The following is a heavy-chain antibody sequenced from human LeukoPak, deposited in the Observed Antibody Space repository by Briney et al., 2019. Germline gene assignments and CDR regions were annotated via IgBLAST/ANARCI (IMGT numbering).Heavy chain of an antibody. V-gene: IGHV4-59*01. J-gene: IGHJ3*02. D-gene: IGHD3-22*01. Sequence: SETLSLTCSVSGGSISGYYWNWIRQAPGKGLEWIGYIYSSGSTNYNPSLKSRVTISVDTSKNQFSLKLNSVTAADTAVYYCARDYYDSRGEAFDIWGQGTMVTVSS. CDR1: GGSISGYY. CDR3: ARDYYDSRGEAFDI. CDR2: IYSSGST.